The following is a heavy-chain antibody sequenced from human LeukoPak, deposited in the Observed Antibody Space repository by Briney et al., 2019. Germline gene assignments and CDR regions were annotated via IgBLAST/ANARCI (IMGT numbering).Heavy chain of an antibody. Sequence: GGSLRLSCAASGFTASSNYMSWVRQAPGKGLEWVSVFYSGGSRYYADSVKGRLTISRDNSKSTLYFQMNSLRAEDTAVYYCARGTFYGGNSPFAFDIWGQGTMVTVSS. CDR3: ARGTFYGGNSPFAFDI. CDR2: FYSGGSR. D-gene: IGHD4-23*01. J-gene: IGHJ3*02. V-gene: IGHV3-53*01. CDR1: GFTASSNY.